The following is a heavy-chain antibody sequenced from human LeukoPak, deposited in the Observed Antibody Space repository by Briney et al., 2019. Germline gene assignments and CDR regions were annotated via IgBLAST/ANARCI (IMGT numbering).Heavy chain of an antibody. CDR2: IYHSGST. CDR3: ARDQRPITYYGMDV. D-gene: IGHD5-12*01. Sequence: SETLSLTCAVSGGSISSSNWWSWVRQPPGKGLEWIGEIYHSGSTNYNPSLESRVTISVDKSKNQFSLKLSSVTAADTAVYYCARDQRPITYYGMDVWGQGTTVTVSS. V-gene: IGHV4-4*02. CDR1: GGSISSSNW. J-gene: IGHJ6*02.